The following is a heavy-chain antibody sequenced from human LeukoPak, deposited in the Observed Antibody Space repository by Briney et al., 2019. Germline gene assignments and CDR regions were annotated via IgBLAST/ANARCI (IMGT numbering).Heavy chain of an antibody. CDR1: GYTFTTYY. V-gene: IGHV1-46*01. CDR3: SSGDCSSTSCSDNAYDI. J-gene: IGHJ3*02. D-gene: IGHD2-2*03. Sequence: ASVKVSCKASGYTFTTYYMHWVRQAPGQGLEWMGIINPSGGITSYTQKFQGRVTMTRDTSTSTVYMELRSLRSEDTAIYYCSSGDCSSTSCSDNAYDIWGQGTMVTVSS. CDR2: INPSGGIT.